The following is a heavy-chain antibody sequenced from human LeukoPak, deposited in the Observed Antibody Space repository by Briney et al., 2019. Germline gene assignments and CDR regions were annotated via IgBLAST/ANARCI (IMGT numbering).Heavy chain of an antibody. V-gene: IGHV4-59*12. D-gene: IGHD3-3*01. CDR2: IYYSGST. J-gene: IGHJ4*02. Sequence: SETLSLTCTVSGGSISSYYWSWIRQPPGKGLEWIGYIYYSGSTNYNPSLKSRVTISVDTSKNQFSLKLSSVTAADTAVYYCARGFWSGYTFDYWGQGTLVTVSS. CDR1: GGSISSYY. CDR3: ARGFWSGYTFDY.